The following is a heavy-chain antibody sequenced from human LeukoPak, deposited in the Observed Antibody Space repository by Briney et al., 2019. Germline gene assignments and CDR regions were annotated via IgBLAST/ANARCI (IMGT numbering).Heavy chain of an antibody. Sequence: SETLSFTCTVSGGSISATSTYWGWIRQPPGKGLEWIGSIYYSGTTYYNPSLKSRVTIFVDTSKNQFSLKLSSVTAADMATYYCARSIAGDGPTHNWFGPWGQGALVTVSS. J-gene: IGHJ5*02. CDR2: IYYSGTT. V-gene: IGHV4-39*01. CDR3: ARSIAGDGPTHNWFGP. D-gene: IGHD6-13*01. CDR1: GGSISATSTY.